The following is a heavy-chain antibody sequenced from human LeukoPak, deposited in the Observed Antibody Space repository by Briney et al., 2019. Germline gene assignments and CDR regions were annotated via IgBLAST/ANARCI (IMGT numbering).Heavy chain of an antibody. V-gene: IGHV4-59*01. D-gene: IGHD1-26*01. CDR1: GDSISSYY. CDR3: ARDVVGGGNFDY. Sequence: SETLSLTCTVSGDSISSYYWSWIRQPPGKGLEWIGCSYYSGSTNYNPSLKSRVTISVDTSKNQFSLKLSSVTAADTAVYYCARDVVGGGNFDYWDQGTLVTVSS. CDR2: SYYSGST. J-gene: IGHJ4*02.